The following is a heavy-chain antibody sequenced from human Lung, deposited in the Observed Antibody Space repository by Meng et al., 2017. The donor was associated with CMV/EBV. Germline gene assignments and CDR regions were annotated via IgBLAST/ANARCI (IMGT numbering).Heavy chain of an antibody. V-gene: IGHV1-69*04. J-gene: IGHJ6*02. D-gene: IGHD2-2*01. CDR2: IIPILDVT. Sequence: SXXVSXKASGGASTSYTINWVRQAPGQGFEWMGRIIPILDVTNYAQKFQGRVTITADKSTATAYLELGSLRSDDTAVYYCATDTCFYASCYVGSFHHYFYGMDVWXQGTXVTVSS. CDR1: GGASTSYT. CDR3: ATDTCFYASCYVGSFHHYFYGMDV.